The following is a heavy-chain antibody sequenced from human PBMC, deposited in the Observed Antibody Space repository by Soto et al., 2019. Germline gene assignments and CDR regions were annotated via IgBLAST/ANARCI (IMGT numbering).Heavy chain of an antibody. Sequence: PSETLSLTCTVSGASISSAVYFWAWIRQPPGMGLEWIGSMFHTGSTYHNPSLKSRVTISVDTAKNQFSLRLSSVTAADTAIYYCASVKCNDTWYPHWFDPWGQGTLVTVSS. V-gene: IGHV4-39*01. CDR2: MFHTGST. CDR3: ASVKCNDTWYPHWFDP. J-gene: IGHJ5*02. D-gene: IGHD6-13*01. CDR1: GASISSAVYF.